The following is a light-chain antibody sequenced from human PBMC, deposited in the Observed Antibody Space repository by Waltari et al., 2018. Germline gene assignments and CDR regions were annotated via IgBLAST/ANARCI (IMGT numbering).Light chain of an antibody. J-gene: IGKJ4*01. V-gene: IGKV3-15*01. CDR1: QSVRSN. CDR3: QQYNSWPLT. Sequence: EIVMTQSPATLSVSPGERASLSCRASQSVRSNLAWYQQKPSQAPRLLIYDASTRATGVPARFSGSGSVTEFTLTISSLQSEDFVVYYCQQYNSWPLTFGGGTKVEIK. CDR2: DAS.